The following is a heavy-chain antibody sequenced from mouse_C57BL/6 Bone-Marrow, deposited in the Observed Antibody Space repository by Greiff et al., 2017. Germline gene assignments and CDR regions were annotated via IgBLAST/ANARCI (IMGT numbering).Heavy chain of an antibody. J-gene: IGHJ1*03. CDR2: ISNGGGST. CDR1: GFTFSDYY. Sequence: EVKLMESGGGLVQPGGSLKLSCAASGFTFSDYYMYWVRQTPEKRLEWVAFISNGGGSTYYPDTVTGRFTIYRDNAKNTLYLQMGRLTSEDTAMYYCARLLLRHFDVWGTGTTVTVSS. V-gene: IGHV5-12*01. CDR3: ARLLLRHFDV. D-gene: IGHD1-1*01.